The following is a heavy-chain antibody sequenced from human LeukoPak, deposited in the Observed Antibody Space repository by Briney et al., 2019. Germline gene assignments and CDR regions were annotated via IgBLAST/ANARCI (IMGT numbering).Heavy chain of an antibody. Sequence: PGGSLRLSCAASGFTFNNCVISWVRQAPGKGLEWVSGISGSGGSTYYADSVKGRFTISRDNSKNTLYLQMNSLRAEDTAVYYCAKDMAEGWFRDILYYQYGMDVWGQGTTVTVSS. J-gene: IGHJ6*02. CDR2: ISGSGGST. CDR1: GFTFNNCV. D-gene: IGHD3-10*01. CDR3: AKDMAEGWFRDILYYQYGMDV. V-gene: IGHV3-23*01.